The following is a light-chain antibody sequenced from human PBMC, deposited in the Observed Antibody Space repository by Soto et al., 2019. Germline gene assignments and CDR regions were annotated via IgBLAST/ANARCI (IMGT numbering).Light chain of an antibody. Sequence: ELVLTQSPGTLSLSPGERATLSCRASQSVRNNYLAWYQQRPDQAPRLLIYGPSQRSTGIPDRFSGSGSGTHFTLTISRLEPEDFAVDYCQHYRYSPQFTSGPGTKVDIK. CDR2: GPS. J-gene: IGKJ3*01. CDR3: QHYRYSPQFT. V-gene: IGKV3-20*01. CDR1: QSVRNNY.